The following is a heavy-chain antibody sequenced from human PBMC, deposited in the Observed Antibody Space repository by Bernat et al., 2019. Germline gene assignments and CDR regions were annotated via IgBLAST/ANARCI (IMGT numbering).Heavy chain of an antibody. V-gene: IGHV3-30-3*01. CDR1: GFTFSNHG. D-gene: IGHD4-11*01. CDR3: ARGGNYLTTNKYYFDY. CDR2: ISYDGSNK. J-gene: IGHJ4*02. Sequence: QVQLVESGGGVVQPGRSLRLSCAASGFTFSNHGLHWVRQAPGKGLEWVSIISYDGSNKYYADSVKGRFTISRDSSRNTLYLQMNSLRPEDTAVYYCARGGNYLTTNKYYFDYWGQGPLVTVSS.